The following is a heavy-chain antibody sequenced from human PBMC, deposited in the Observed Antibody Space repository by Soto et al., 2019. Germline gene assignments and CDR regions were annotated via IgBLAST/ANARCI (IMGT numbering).Heavy chain of an antibody. V-gene: IGHV1-18*01. CDR3: ARALGYSGYAGMDV. J-gene: IGHJ6*02. CDR1: GYTFTIYG. Sequence: QVQLVQSGGEVKKPGASVKVSCKASGYTFTIYGINWVRPAPGQGLEWMGWISPDNGNTNYAQKLQARVTMTTDTSTSTAYMELGSLRSDDTAGYYCARALGYSGYAGMDVWGQGTTVTVSS. CDR2: ISPDNGNT. D-gene: IGHD5-12*01.